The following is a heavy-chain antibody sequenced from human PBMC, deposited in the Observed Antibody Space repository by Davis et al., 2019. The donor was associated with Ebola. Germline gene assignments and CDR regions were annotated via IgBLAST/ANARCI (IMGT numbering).Heavy chain of an antibody. D-gene: IGHD2-21*01. CDR3: ARDLGGAVDY. V-gene: IGHV4-38-2*02. CDR1: GYSISSGYY. CDR2: IYHSGST. Sequence: PSETLSLTCTVSGYSISSGYYWGWIRQPPGKGLEWIGCIYHSGSTYYNPSLKSRVTISVDTSKNQFSLKLSSVTAADTAVYYCARDLGGAVDYWGQGTLVTVSS. J-gene: IGHJ4*02.